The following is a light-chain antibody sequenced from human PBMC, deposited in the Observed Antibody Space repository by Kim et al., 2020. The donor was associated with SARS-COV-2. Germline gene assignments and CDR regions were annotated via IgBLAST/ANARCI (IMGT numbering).Light chain of an antibody. CDR3: QQSYSTPLT. CDR1: QSINNY. V-gene: IGKV1-39*01. J-gene: IGKJ4*01. CDR2: AAS. Sequence: SSVGDKDTITCRASQSINNYLNWYQQNPGKAPKRLIYAASSLQSGVPSRFSGSGSGTDFALTINSLQPDDFASYYCQQSYSTPLTFGGGTKVDIK.